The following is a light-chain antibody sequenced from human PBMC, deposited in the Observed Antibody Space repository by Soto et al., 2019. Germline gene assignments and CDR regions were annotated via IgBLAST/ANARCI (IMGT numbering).Light chain of an antibody. V-gene: IGKV3-15*01. J-gene: IGKJ4*02. Sequence: EIVMTQSPATLSVSVGERATLSCRASHSVSSKLAWYQQKPGQAPRLLIYGASTRATDIPARFSGSGSGTEFTLTISSLQSEDFAVYYCQQYNDWPPQLTLGGGTKVAIK. CDR3: QQYNDWPPQLT. CDR1: HSVSSK. CDR2: GAS.